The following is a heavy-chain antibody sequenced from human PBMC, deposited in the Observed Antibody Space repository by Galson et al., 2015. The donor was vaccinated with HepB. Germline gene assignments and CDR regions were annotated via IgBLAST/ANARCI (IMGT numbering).Heavy chain of an antibody. CDR3: AREGYDILTGFYYPDY. D-gene: IGHD3-9*01. J-gene: IGHJ4*02. CDR2: ISGSSKYS. V-gene: IGHV3-21*01. CDR1: GFTFSSYS. Sequence: SLRLSCAASGFTFSSYSMNWVRQAPGKGLDWVSSISGSSKYSYHADSVKGRFTISRDNAKNSLYLQMNSLRADDTAVYYCAREGYDILTGFYYPDYWGQGTLVTVSS.